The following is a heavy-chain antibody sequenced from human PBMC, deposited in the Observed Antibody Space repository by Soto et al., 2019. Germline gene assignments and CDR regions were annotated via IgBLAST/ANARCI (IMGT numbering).Heavy chain of an antibody. J-gene: IGHJ4*02. V-gene: IGHV4-39*01. D-gene: IGHD2-2*01. CDR2: IYYSGST. CDR1: GGSISSSSYY. CDR3: ASLPSLIGYCSSTSCYFDY. Sequence: QLQLQESGPGLVKPSETLSLTCTVSGGSISSSSYYWGWIRQPPGKGLEWIGSIYYSGSTYYNPSLKSRVTISVDTSKNQFSLKLSSVTAADTAVYYCASLPSLIGYCSSTSCYFDYWGQGTLVTVSS.